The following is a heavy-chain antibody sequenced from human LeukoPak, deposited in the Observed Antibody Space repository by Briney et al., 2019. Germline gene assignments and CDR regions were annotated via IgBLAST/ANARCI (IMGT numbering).Heavy chain of an antibody. D-gene: IGHD6-19*01. CDR1: GGSISSSSYY. CDR3: ARLKGYSSGWYPSYYFDY. V-gene: IGHV4-39*07. J-gene: IGHJ4*02. CDR2: IYYSGST. Sequence: SETLSLTCTVSGGSISSSSYYWGWIRQPPGKGLEWIGSIYYSGSTYYNPSLKSRVTISVDTSKNQFSLKLSSVTAADTAVYYCARLKGYSSGWYPSYYFDYWGQGTLVPVSS.